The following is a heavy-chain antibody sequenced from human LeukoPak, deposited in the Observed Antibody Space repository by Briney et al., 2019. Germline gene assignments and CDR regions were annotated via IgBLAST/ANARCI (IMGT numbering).Heavy chain of an antibody. D-gene: IGHD2-2*02. CDR3: ASCSSTSCYTGFDY. J-gene: IGHJ4*02. CDR2: IYYSGST. Sequence: SQTLSLTCSVSGASMRGAGYSWFWIRQFPGKGLEWIGYIYYSGSTNYNPSLKSRVTMSVDTSKNQFSLKLSSVTAADTAVYYCASCSSTSCYTGFDYWGQGTLVTVSS. V-gene: IGHV4-31*03. CDR1: GASMRGAGYS.